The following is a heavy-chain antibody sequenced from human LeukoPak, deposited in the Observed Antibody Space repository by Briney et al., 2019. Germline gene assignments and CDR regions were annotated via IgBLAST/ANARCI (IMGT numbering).Heavy chain of an antibody. Sequence: PSETLSLTCTVSGGSISSSSYYWGWIRQPPGKGLEWIGSIYYSGSTYYNPSLKRRATTSVDTSKNQFSLKLSSVTAADTAVYYCARHPPIYSSSTSWFDPWGQGTLVTVSS. J-gene: IGHJ5*02. CDR3: ARHPPIYSSSTSWFDP. D-gene: IGHD6-13*01. CDR1: GGSISSSSYY. V-gene: IGHV4-39*01. CDR2: IYYSGST.